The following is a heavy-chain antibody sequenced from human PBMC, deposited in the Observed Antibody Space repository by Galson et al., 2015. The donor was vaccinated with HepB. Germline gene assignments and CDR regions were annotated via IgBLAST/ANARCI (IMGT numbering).Heavy chain of an antibody. CDR2: IYPGDSDT. Sequence: QSGAEVKKPGESLKISCKVSGYTFTRYWIGWVRQMPGKGLEWMAMIYPGDSDTRYGPSFQGQVTISADKSIRTAYPQWSSLKASDTAMYYCARHPGLGSGWYLFDYWGQGTLVTVSS. J-gene: IGHJ4*02. D-gene: IGHD6-19*01. CDR1: GYTFTRYW. V-gene: IGHV5-51*01. CDR3: ARHPGLGSGWYLFDY.